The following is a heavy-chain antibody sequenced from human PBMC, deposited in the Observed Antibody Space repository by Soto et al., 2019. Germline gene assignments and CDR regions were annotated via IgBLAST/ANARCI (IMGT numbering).Heavy chain of an antibody. CDR3: ARGGETTMVRGVITSWFDP. Sequence: QVQLVESGGGLVKPGGSLRLSCAASGFTFSDYYMSWIRQAPGKGLEWVSYISSSSSYTNYADSVKGRITISRDNAKNTLYLQMSSLRAEDTAVYYCARGGETTMVRGVITSWFDPWGQGTLVTVSS. CDR2: ISSSSSYT. J-gene: IGHJ5*02. D-gene: IGHD3-10*01. CDR1: GFTFSDYY. V-gene: IGHV3-11*05.